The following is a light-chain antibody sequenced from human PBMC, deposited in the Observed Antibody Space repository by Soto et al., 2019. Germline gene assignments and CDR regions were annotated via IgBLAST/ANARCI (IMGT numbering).Light chain of an antibody. CDR3: QQFRT. Sequence: EIVLTQSPGTLSLSPGERATLSCRASQSVSSSYLAWYQPKPGQAPRLLIYGASSRATGIPDRFSGSGSGTAFTLTISRLEPEDFAVYYCQQFRTFGQGTKVEIK. CDR2: GAS. J-gene: IGKJ1*01. CDR1: QSVSSSY. V-gene: IGKV3-20*01.